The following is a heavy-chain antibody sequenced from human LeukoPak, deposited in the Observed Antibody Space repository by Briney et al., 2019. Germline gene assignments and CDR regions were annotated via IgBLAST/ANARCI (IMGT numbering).Heavy chain of an antibody. CDR1: GFTFSDYY. CDR2: ISSSGSTI. Sequence: GGSLRLSCAASGFTFSDYYMSWIRQPPGKGLEWVSYISSSGSTIYYADSVKGRFTISRDNAKNSLYLQMNSLRAEDTAVYYCAAEDSSGYYEPVDYWGQGTLVTVSS. J-gene: IGHJ4*02. CDR3: AAEDSSGYYEPVDY. V-gene: IGHV3-11*01. D-gene: IGHD3-22*01.